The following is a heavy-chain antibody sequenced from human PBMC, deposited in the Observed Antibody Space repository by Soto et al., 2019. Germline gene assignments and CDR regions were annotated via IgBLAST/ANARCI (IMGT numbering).Heavy chain of an antibody. Sequence: QVQLVQSGAEVKKPGSSVKVSCKASGGTFSSYTISWVRQAPGQGLEWMGRIIPILGIANYAQKFQGRVTITADKSTSTAYMELSSLRSEDTAVYYCASDRYDYGDYVDPFDIWGQGTMVTVSS. CDR2: IIPILGIA. D-gene: IGHD4-17*01. J-gene: IGHJ3*02. CDR1: GGTFSSYT. V-gene: IGHV1-69*02. CDR3: ASDRYDYGDYVDPFDI.